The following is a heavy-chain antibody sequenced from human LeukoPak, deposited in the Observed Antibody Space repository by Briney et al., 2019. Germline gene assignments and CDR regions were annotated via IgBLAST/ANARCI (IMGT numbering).Heavy chain of an antibody. CDR3: ARLPMHGYSYGFPDY. CDR1: GGSFSGYY. Sequence: SETLSLTCAVYGGSFSGYYWSWLRQPPGKGLEWIGEINHSGSTNYNPSLKSRVTISVDTSKNQFSLKLSSVTAADTAVYYCARLPMHGYSYGFPDYWGQGTLVTVSS. V-gene: IGHV4-34*01. CDR2: INHSGST. D-gene: IGHD5-18*01. J-gene: IGHJ4*02.